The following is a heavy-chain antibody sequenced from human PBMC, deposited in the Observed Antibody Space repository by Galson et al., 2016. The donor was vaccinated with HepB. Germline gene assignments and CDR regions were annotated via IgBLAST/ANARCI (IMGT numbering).Heavy chain of an antibody. V-gene: IGHV3-9*01. CDR1: GFTFDDYA. CDR3: AKVCRDGYNLNDAYDV. J-gene: IGHJ3*01. Sequence: SLRLSCAASGFTFDDYAMHWVRQAPGKGLEWVSGISWNGPNIGYGDSVKGRFTISRDSAKNSLYLQMNSLRAEDTALYYCAKVCRDGYNLNDAYDVWGQGTMVTVS. D-gene: IGHD5-24*01. CDR2: ISWNGPNI.